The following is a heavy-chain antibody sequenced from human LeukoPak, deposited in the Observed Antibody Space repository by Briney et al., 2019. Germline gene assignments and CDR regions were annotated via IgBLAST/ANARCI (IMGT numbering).Heavy chain of an antibody. J-gene: IGHJ5*02. V-gene: IGHV3-23*01. Sequence: PGGSLRLSCAASGFIFNNYGLIWLRQAPGKGLEWVSAISNDGCGTQYADFVEGRFTISRDNSKNTLFLQMSSLSAEATALYYCAKGSSGYFADLWGQGTLVTVSS. D-gene: IGHD3-22*01. CDR3: AKGSSGYFADL. CDR2: ISNDGCGT. CDR1: GFIFNNYG.